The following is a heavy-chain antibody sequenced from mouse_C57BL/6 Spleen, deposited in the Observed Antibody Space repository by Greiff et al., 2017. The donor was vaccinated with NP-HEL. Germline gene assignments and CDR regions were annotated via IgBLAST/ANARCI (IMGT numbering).Heavy chain of an antibody. D-gene: IGHD1-1*01. CDR1: GYAFSSSW. J-gene: IGHJ3*01. CDR2: IYPGDGDT. Sequence: VMLVESGPELVKPGASVKISCKASGYAFSSSWMNWVKQRPGKGLEWIGRIYPGDGDTNYNGKVKGKVTLTADKSSSTAYMQLSSLTSEDSAVYFCARSGIYYYGSSFAYWGQGTLVTVSA. CDR3: ARSGIYYYGSSFAY. V-gene: IGHV1-82*01.